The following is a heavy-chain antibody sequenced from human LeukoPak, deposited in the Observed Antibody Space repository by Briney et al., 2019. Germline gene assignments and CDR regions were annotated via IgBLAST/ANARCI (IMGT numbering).Heavy chain of an antibody. CDR2: ISWNSGSI. V-gene: IGHV3-9*01. Sequence: GGSLRLSCAASGFTFDDHAMHWVRQAPGKGLEWVSGISWNSGSIGYADSVKGRFTISRDNAKNSLYLQMNSLRAEDTALYYRAKGDTAMVSGYFDLWGRGTLVTVSS. J-gene: IGHJ2*01. D-gene: IGHD5-18*01. CDR3: AKGDTAMVSGYFDL. CDR1: GFTFDDHA.